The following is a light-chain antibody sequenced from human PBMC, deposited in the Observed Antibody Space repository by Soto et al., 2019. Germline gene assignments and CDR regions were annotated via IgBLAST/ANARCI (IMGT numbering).Light chain of an antibody. CDR1: QSISSN. Sequence: ETVLTQSPPTLSVSPGERATLSCRASQSISSNLAWYQQKPGQAPRLLISGASTRATGIPARFTGSGSGTEFTLTISSLQSEDFAVYYCQQYNNWPLTFGGGTKVDIK. V-gene: IGKV3-15*01. J-gene: IGKJ4*01. CDR3: QQYNNWPLT. CDR2: GAS.